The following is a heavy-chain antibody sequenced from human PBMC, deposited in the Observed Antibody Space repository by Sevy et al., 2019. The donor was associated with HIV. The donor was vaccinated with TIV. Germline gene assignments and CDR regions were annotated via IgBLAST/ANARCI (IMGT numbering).Heavy chain of an antibody. Sequence: GGSLRLSCAASAFTFSRYWMGWVRQAPGKGLEWVANIKQDGSQKYYVDSVKGRFTISRDNAKNSLYLQMNSLRAEYTAVYYCARDSGNYYFNYWGQGALVTVSS. CDR1: AFTFSRYW. V-gene: IGHV3-7*01. CDR2: IKQDGSQK. J-gene: IGHJ4*02. D-gene: IGHD1-26*01. CDR3: ARDSGNYYFNY.